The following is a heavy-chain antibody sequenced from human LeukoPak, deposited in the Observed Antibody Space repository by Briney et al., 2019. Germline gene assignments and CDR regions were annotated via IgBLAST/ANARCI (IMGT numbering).Heavy chain of an antibody. V-gene: IGHV4-39*01. CDR3: ASTTVTEDAFDI. Sequence: SETLSLTCTVSGGSISSSSYYWGWIRQSPGKGLEWIGSIYYSGSTYYNPSLKSRVTISVDTSKNQFSLKLSSVTAADTAVYYCASTTVTEDAFDIWGQGTMVTVSS. CDR2: IYYSGST. D-gene: IGHD4-17*01. J-gene: IGHJ3*02. CDR1: GGSISSSSYY.